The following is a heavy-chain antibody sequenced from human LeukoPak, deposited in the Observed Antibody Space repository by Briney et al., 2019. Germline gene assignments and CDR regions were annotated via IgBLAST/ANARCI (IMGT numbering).Heavy chain of an antibody. CDR1: GYTFTSYG. D-gene: IGHD3-10*01. V-gene: IGHV1-18*04. J-gene: IGHJ4*02. CDR3: ARVGALGSGSYYTDFDY. CDR2: ISAYNGNT. Sequence: GASVKVSCKASGYTFTSYGISWVRQAPGQGLEWMGWISAYNGNTNYAQKLQGRVTMTTDTSTSTAYMELRSLRSDDTAVYYCARVGALGSGSYYTDFDYWGQGTLVTASS.